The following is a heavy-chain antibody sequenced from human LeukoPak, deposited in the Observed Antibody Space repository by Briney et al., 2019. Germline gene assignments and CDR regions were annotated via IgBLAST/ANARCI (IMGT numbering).Heavy chain of an antibody. CDR3: ARNGGSNTYDY. D-gene: IGHD3-16*01. Sequence: SETLSLTCTVSGGSISSGDYYWSWIRQPPGKGLEWIGYIYYSGSTYYNPSLKSRVTISVDTSKNQFSLKLSSVTAADTAVYYCARNGGSNTYDYWGQGTLVTVSS. V-gene: IGHV4-30-4*01. CDR1: GGSISSGDYY. J-gene: IGHJ4*02. CDR2: IYYSGST.